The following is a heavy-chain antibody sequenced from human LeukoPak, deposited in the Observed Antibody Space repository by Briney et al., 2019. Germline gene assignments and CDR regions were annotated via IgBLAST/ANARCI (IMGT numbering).Heavy chain of an antibody. Sequence: SETLSLTCTVSGGSISSSSYYWSWIRQPPGKGLEWIGEINHSGSTNYNPSLKSRVTISVDTSKNQFSLKLSSVTAADTAVYYCARGRVGGATIGYYYYYMDVWGKGTTVTVSS. CDR2: INHSGST. D-gene: IGHD1-26*01. J-gene: IGHJ6*03. V-gene: IGHV4-39*07. CDR1: GGSISSSSYY. CDR3: ARGRVGGATIGYYYYYMDV.